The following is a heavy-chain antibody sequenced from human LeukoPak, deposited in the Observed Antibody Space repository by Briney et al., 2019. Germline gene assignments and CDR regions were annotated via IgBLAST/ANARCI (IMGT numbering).Heavy chain of an antibody. D-gene: IGHD2-21*02. J-gene: IGHJ4*02. CDR1: GFTFSSSW. Sequence: GGSLRLSCAASGFTFSSSWMHWVRQAPGKGLVWVSRINPDGSTTSHADSVKGRFTISRDNAKNTLYLQMNSLRAEDTAVYYCARGVSGDRDYWGQGTLVTVSS. V-gene: IGHV3-74*01. CDR2: INPDGSTT. CDR3: ARGVSGDRDY.